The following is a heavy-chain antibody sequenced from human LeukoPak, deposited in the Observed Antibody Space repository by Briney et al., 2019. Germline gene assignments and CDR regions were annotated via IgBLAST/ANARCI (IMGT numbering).Heavy chain of an antibody. CDR1: GFTFSDYY. CDR2: SRNKPNSDTT. CDR3: ARHYYDSRGYYYCY. J-gene: IGHJ4*02. D-gene: IGHD3-22*01. Sequence: PGGSLRLSCAASGFTFSDYYMDWVRQAPGKGLEWVGRSRNKPNSDTTEYAASVKGRFTISRDNSKNSLYLQMNSLKTEDTAVYYCARHYYDSRGYYYCYWGQGTLVTVSS. V-gene: IGHV3-72*01.